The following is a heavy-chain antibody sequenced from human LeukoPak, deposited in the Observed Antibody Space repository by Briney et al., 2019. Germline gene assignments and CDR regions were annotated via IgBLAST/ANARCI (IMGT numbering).Heavy chain of an antibody. Sequence: GGSLRLSCAASGFTFSSYSMNWVRQAPGKGLEWVSYISSFSSTIYYADSVKGRFTISRDNAKNSLYLQMNSLRAEDTAVYYCARVGYSSGWGVDAFDIWGQGTMVTVSS. J-gene: IGHJ3*02. V-gene: IGHV3-48*01. D-gene: IGHD6-19*01. CDR3: ARVGYSSGWGVDAFDI. CDR2: ISSFSSTI. CDR1: GFTFSSYS.